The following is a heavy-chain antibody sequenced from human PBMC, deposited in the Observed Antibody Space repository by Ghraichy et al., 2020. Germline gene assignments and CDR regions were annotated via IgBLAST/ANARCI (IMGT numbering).Heavy chain of an antibody. J-gene: IGHJ4*02. CDR2: ITGSGGTT. D-gene: IGHD3-22*01. CDR3: AKNGYYDSSSYYGVEY. CDR1: GFTFSSYA. Sequence: LSLTCAASGFTFSSYAMSWVRQAPGKGLEWVSSITGSGGTTNYADSVKGRFTISRDNSMNTMYLQLNSLRAEDTAVYYCAKNGYYDSSSYYGVEYWGQGTLVTVSS. V-gene: IGHV3-23*01.